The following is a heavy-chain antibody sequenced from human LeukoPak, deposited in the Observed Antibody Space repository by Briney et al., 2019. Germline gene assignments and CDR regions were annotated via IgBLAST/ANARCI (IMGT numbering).Heavy chain of an antibody. J-gene: IGHJ6*03. CDR2: ISSSSNYI. CDR1: GFPFSTYS. CDR3: ARGRGGVRGGGHYMDG. Sequence: GGSLRLSCAASGFPFSTYSMNWVRQAPGKGLEWVSSISSSSNYIYYTDSVKGRFTISRDNAKNSLYLQMNRLRAEDTAVYYCARGRGGVRGGGHYMDGWGKGTTVTVSS. D-gene: IGHD3-10*01. V-gene: IGHV3-21*01.